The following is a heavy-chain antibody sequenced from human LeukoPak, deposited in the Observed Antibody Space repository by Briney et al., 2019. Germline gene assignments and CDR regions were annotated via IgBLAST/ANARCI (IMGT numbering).Heavy chain of an antibody. CDR3: ARAGYSYGYWIFDY. CDR2: IYPSGST. D-gene: IGHD5-18*01. J-gene: IGHJ4*02. V-gene: IGHV4-61*02. CDR1: GGSISSGSYY. Sequence: SETLSLTCTVSGGSISSGSYYWSWIRQPAGKGLEWIGRIYPSGSTNYNPSLKSRVTISVDTSKNQFSLKLSSVTAADTAVYYCARAGYSYGYWIFDYWGQGTLVTVSS.